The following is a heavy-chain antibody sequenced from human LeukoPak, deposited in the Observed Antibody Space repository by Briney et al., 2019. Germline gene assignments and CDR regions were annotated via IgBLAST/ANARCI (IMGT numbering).Heavy chain of an antibody. CDR1: GFTFSKYW. D-gene: IGHD6-19*01. V-gene: IGHV3-74*01. J-gene: IGHJ4*02. CDR2: INTDGTVT. Sequence: GGPLRLSCAASGFTFSKYWMLWVRQASGKGLESVSRINTDGTVTTYADSVKGRFTVSRDNADNTMFLQMNSVRDEDTAVYYCATKQWLAPPPDSWGQGTPVTASS. CDR3: ATKQWLAPPPDS.